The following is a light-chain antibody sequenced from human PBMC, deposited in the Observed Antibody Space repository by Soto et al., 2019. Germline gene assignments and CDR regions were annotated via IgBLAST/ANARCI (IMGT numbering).Light chain of an antibody. CDR2: SND. Sequence: QSVLTQPPSASVSPGQRVTISCSGSRSNIGTNTVNWYQHLPGTAPKLLIFSNDQRPSGVPDRFSGSKSGTSASLAISGLQSEGEADYFCTTWDDSLNGPVFGGGTQLTVL. CDR3: TTWDDSLNGPV. V-gene: IGLV1-44*01. J-gene: IGLJ2*01. CDR1: RSNIGTNT.